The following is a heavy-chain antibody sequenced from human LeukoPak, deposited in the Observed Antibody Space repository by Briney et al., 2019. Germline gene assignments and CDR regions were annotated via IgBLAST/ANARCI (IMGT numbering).Heavy chain of an antibody. CDR3: ARDRYSYGLDY. CDR2: IYYSGST. CDR1: GGSISSYY. Sequence: SSETLSLTCTVSGGSISSYYWSWIRQPPGKGLEWIGYIYYSGSTNYNPSLKSRVTISVDTSKNQFSLKLSSVTAADTAVYYCARDRYSYGLDYWGQGTLVTVSS. V-gene: IGHV4-59*01. J-gene: IGHJ4*02. D-gene: IGHD5-18*01.